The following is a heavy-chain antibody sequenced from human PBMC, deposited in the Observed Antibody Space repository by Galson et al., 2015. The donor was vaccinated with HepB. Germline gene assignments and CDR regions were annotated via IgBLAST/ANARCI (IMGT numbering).Heavy chain of an antibody. J-gene: IGHJ6*02. Sequence: SLRLSCAASGFTFSSYAMSWVRQAPGKGLEWVSAISGSGGSTYYADSVKGRFTISRDNSKNTLYLQMNSLRAEDTAVYYCARLTTVTTRYYYYYYGMDVWGQGTTVTVSS. CDR2: ISGSGGST. V-gene: IGHV3-23*01. CDR3: ARLTTVTTRYYYYYYGMDV. CDR1: GFTFSSYA. D-gene: IGHD4-17*01.